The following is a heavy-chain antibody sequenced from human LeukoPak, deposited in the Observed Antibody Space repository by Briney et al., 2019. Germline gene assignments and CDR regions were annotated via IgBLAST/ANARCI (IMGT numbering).Heavy chain of an antibody. D-gene: IGHD1-26*01. V-gene: IGHV3-21*01. CDR2: ISSSSTYI. Sequence: GGSLRLSCAASGFTFSSYGMNWVRQAPGKGLEWVSSISSSSTYIYYADSVKGRFTISRDNAKNSLYLQMNSLRAEDTAVYYCARDQLGVAATQYFQHWGQGTLVTVSS. CDR3: ARDQLGVAATQYFQH. CDR1: GFTFSSYG. J-gene: IGHJ1*01.